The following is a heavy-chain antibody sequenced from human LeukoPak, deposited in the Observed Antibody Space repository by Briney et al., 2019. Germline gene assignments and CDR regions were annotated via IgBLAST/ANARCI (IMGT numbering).Heavy chain of an antibody. V-gene: IGHV3-30*04. D-gene: IGHD4-17*01. CDR3: ARDRSTVTTWVDY. Sequence: PGGSLRLSCEASGFTFNAYTIHWVRQAPGKGLEWVAVISFHGTGAYYTDSVKGRFTISRDNSKNTLYLQMNSLRAEDTAVYYCARDRSTVTTWVDYWGQGTLVTVSS. CDR1: GFTFNAYT. CDR2: ISFHGTGA. J-gene: IGHJ4*02.